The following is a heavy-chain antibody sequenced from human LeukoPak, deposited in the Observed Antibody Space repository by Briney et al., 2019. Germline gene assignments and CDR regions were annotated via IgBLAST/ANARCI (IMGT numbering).Heavy chain of an antibody. J-gene: IGHJ4*02. CDR3: AKQRYGGEDY. V-gene: IGHV3-7*01. Sequence: GGSLRLSCVASGFTLNNYAMHWVRQAPGKGLEWVANIKQDGSEKYYVDSLKGRFTISRDNAKNSLYLQMNSLRVEDTAVYYCAKQRYGGEDYWGQGTLVTVSS. CDR1: GFTLNNYA. D-gene: IGHD3-16*01. CDR2: IKQDGSEK.